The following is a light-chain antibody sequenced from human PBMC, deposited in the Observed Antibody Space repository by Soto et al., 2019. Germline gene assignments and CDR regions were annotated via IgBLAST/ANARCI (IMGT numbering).Light chain of an antibody. CDR2: SAS. CDR1: QGGRDD. V-gene: IGKV1-6*01. J-gene: IGKJ4*01. Sequence: IQMTQSPASLSACVGDRGTITCRASQGGRDDVGWYQQKPGKAPKLLIYSASTFPSGVPSRFSGSGSGTDFTLPIRRLQPEDSEPYSCVQESNYPLTFGGGTKVDNK. CDR3: VQESNYPLT.